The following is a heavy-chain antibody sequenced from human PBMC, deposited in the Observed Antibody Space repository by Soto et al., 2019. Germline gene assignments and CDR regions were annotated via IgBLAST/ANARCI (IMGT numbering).Heavy chain of an antibody. J-gene: IGHJ6*02. Sequence: GGSLRLSCAASGFTFSSYAMHWVRQAPGKGLEWVAVISYDGSNKYYADSVKGRFTISRDNSKNTLYLQMNSLRAEDTAVYYCARELIAVAGPEVYYYYGMDVWGQGTTVTVSS. CDR1: GFTFSSYA. V-gene: IGHV3-30-3*01. D-gene: IGHD6-19*01. CDR3: ARELIAVAGPEVYYYYGMDV. CDR2: ISYDGSNK.